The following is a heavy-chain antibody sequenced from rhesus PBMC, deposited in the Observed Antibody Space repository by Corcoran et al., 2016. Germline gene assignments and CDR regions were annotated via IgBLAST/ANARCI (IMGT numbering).Heavy chain of an antibody. CDR3: ASNSGSWNLGDAFDF. CDR1: GGSISSNY. Sequence: QLQLQESGPGLVKPSETLSLTCAVSGGSISSNYWSWIRQPPGKGLQWIGRISGSGGSTDYNNHLKSRFTIATDTSKNQFSLKLSSVTAADTAVYYCASNSGSWNLGDAFDFWGQGLRVTVSS. CDR2: ISGSGGST. V-gene: IGHV4-173*01. J-gene: IGHJ3*01. D-gene: IGHD6-25*01.